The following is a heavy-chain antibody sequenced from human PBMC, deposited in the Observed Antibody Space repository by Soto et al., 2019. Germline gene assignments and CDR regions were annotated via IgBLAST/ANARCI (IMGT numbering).Heavy chain of an antibody. CDR3: AAPGGGGGY. CDR2: IYSGGYT. Sequence: EVQLVESGGGLIQPGGSLRLSCAVSGFTVSNNYMSWVRQAPGKGLEGVSVIYSGGYTAYGDSVKGRFTISRDNSNNPLYLQMNGRRADAPAVYLGAAPGGGGGYWGQGTLVTVSS. V-gene: IGHV3-53*01. D-gene: IGHD3-10*01. CDR1: GFTVSNNY. J-gene: IGHJ4*02.